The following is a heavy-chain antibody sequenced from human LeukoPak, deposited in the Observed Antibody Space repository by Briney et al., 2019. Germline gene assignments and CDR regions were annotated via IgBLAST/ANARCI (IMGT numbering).Heavy chain of an antibody. V-gene: IGHV3-13*01. D-gene: IGHD3-16*01. CDR2: IGTAGDT. CDR3: ARGERGSYPDY. CDR1: GFTFSSYD. J-gene: IGHJ4*02. Sequence: GGSLRLSCAASGFTFSSYDMHWVRQATGKGLEWVSAIGTAGDTYYPGSVKGRFTISRENAKNSLYLQMNSLRAGDTAVYYCARGERGSYPDYWGQGTLVTVSS.